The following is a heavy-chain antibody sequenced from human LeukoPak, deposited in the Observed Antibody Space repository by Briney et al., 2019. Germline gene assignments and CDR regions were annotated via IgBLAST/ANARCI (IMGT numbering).Heavy chain of an antibody. J-gene: IGHJ6*03. D-gene: IGHD2-8*01. CDR1: GFIFSDYY. Sequence: GWALRLSCATSGFIFSDYYMTWIRQAPGKGLESVSYIRSSGSTIYYTDSVKGRFTISRDNAKSSLYLQMNSLRAEDTAVYYCGYCTNGLCPARNYYYYHMDVWGRGTTVTVSS. CDR2: IRSSGSTI. CDR3: GYCTNGLCPARNYYYYHMDV. V-gene: IGHV3-11*01.